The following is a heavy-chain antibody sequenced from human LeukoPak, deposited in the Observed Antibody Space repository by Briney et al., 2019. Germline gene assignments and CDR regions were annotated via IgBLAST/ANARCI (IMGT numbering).Heavy chain of an antibody. CDR3: ARENSGSYREFDY. Sequence: SETLSLTCTVSGGSISSYYWSWIRQPAGKGLEWIGRIYTSGSTNYNASLKSRVSVSVDTSKNQFSLKLSSVTAADTAVFYWARENSGSYREFDYWGQGTLVTVSS. CDR2: IYTSGST. V-gene: IGHV4-4*07. D-gene: IGHD1-26*01. CDR1: GGSISSYY. J-gene: IGHJ4*02.